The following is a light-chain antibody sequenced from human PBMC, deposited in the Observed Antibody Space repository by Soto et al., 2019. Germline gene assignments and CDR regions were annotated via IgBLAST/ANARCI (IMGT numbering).Light chain of an antibody. J-gene: IGKJ3*01. CDR3: QQYYSTLFT. V-gene: IGKV4-1*01. CDR2: LAS. Sequence: DIVMTQSPDSLAVSLGERATINCKSSQSVLYSSNNKNYLAWYQQKPGQPPKLLIYLASTRESGVPDRFSGSGSGTDFTLTISSLQAEEVAVYYCQQYYSTLFTFGPGTKVDIK. CDR1: QSVLYSSNNKNY.